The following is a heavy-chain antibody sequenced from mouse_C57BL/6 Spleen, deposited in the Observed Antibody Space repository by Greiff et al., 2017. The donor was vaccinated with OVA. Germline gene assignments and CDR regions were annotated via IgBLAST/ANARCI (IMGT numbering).Heavy chain of an antibody. J-gene: IGHJ1*03. Sequence: VKLMESGPGLVQPSQSLSITCTVSGFSLTSYGVHWVRQSPGTGLEWLGVIWSGGSTDYNSAFISRLSISKDNSKSQVFFKMNRLQADDTAIYYCARNAYWYFDVWGTGTTVTVSS. CDR3: ARNAYWYFDV. CDR1: GFSLTSYG. V-gene: IGHV2-2*01. CDR2: IWSGGST.